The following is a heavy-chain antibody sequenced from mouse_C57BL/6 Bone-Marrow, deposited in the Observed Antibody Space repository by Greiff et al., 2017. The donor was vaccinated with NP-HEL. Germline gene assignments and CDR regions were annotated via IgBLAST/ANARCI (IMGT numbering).Heavy chain of an antibody. Sequence: QVQLQQPGAELVKPGASVKLSCKASGYTFTSYWMHWVKQRPGQGLEWIGMIHPNSGSTNYNEKFKSKATLTVDKTSITAYMQLSSLTSEYSAVYYCARGETTRGRAWFAYWGQGTLVTVSA. CDR1: GYTFTSYW. CDR3: ARGETTRGRAWFAY. V-gene: IGHV1-64*01. J-gene: IGHJ3*01. D-gene: IGHD2-1*01. CDR2: IHPNSGST.